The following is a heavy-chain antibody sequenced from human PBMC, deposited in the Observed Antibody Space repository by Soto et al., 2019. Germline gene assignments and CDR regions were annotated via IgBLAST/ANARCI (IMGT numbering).Heavy chain of an antibody. CDR3: VGSSWFGGCMDV. Sequence: KSSETLSLTCAVSGGSISSSNWWSWVRQHPGKGPEWIGEIYHSGSSNYNPSLKSRLSISIAKSKNQFSLKRSSVTAADTAVYYCVGSSWFGGCMDVWGQGTTVTVSS. CDR1: GGSISSSNW. D-gene: IGHD6-13*01. CDR2: IYHSGSS. V-gene: IGHV4-4*02. J-gene: IGHJ6*02.